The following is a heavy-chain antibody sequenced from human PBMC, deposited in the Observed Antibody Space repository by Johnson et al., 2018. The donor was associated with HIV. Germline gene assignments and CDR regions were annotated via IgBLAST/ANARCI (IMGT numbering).Heavy chain of an antibody. CDR2: ISYDGSNK. Sequence: QMLLVESGGGLVQPGRSLRLSCAASGFTFSSYAMHWVRQAPGKGLEWVAVISYDGSNKYYADSVKGRFTISRDNAKNSLYLQMNSLRAEDTAVYYCARDDTGYSSSFDAFDVWGQGTMVTVSS. J-gene: IGHJ3*01. CDR1: GFTFSSYA. V-gene: IGHV3-30-3*01. D-gene: IGHD6-13*01. CDR3: ARDDTGYSSSFDAFDV.